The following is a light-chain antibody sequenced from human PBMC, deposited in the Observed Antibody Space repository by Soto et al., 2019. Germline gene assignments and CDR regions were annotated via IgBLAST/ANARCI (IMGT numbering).Light chain of an antibody. CDR2: GAS. V-gene: IGKV3-20*01. J-gene: IGKJ4*01. CDR3: QQYGTSPLT. CDR1: QSVASSV. Sequence: ERVMTQSPATLSVSPGERVTLSCRASQSVASSVAWYQQKPGQAPRLIIYGASSRATGIPDRFSGSGSGTDFTLTISTLEPEDSAVYYCQQYGTSPLTFGGGTKVDIK.